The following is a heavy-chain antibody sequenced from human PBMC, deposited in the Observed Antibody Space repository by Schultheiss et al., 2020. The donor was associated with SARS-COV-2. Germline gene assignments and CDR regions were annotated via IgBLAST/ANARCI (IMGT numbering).Heavy chain of an antibody. CDR2: INPSGGST. V-gene: IGHV1-46*01. D-gene: IGHD4-23*01. Sequence: ASVKVSCKASGGTFSSYAISWVRQAPGQGLEWMGIINPSGGSTTYAQKFQGRVTMTRDTSTSTVYMELRSLRSEDTAVYFCARDKGGGNVGDYWGQGTLVTVSS. CDR3: ARDKGGGNVGDY. J-gene: IGHJ4*02. CDR1: GGTFSSYA.